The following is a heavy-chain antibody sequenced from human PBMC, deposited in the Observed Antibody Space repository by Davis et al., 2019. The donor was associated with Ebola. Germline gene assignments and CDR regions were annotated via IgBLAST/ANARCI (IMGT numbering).Heavy chain of an antibody. CDR1: GYTFTRYG. CDR2: ISAYNGNT. Sequence: AASVKVSCKASGYTFTRYGISWVRQAPGQGLEWMGWISAYNGNTNYAQKLQGRVTMTTDTSTSTAYMELRSLRSDDTAVYYCARVVWITFGGVIVRWFDPWGQGTLVTVSS. J-gene: IGHJ5*02. V-gene: IGHV1-18*04. D-gene: IGHD3-16*02. CDR3: ARVVWITFGGVIVRWFDP.